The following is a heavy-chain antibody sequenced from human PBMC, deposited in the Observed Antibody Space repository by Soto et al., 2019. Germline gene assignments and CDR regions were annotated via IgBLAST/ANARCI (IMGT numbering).Heavy chain of an antibody. D-gene: IGHD2-8*01. CDR1: GYTFTGYY. CDR3: ARGTKKYYYYYGMDV. V-gene: IGHV1-2*04. J-gene: IGHJ6*02. Sequence: ASVKVSCKASGYTFTGYYMHWVRQAPGQGLEWMGWINPNSGGTNYAQKFQGWVTMTRDTSISTAYMEPSSLRAEDTAVYYCARGTKKYYYYYGMDVWGQGTTVTVSS. CDR2: INPNSGGT.